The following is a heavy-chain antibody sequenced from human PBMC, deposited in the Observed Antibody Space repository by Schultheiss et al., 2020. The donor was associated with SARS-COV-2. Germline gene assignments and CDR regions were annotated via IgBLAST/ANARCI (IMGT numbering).Heavy chain of an antibody. CDR3: ARTSLGSSWGDNRFDP. CDR1: GFSLSTSGMR. Sequence: SGPTLVKPTQTLTLTCTFSGFSLSTSGMRVSWIRQPPGKALEWLARIDWDDDKFYSTSLKTRLTISKDTSKNQVVLTMTNMDPVDTATYYCARTSLGSSWGDNRFDPRGQGAQGTGSS. V-gene: IGHV2-70*04. D-gene: IGHD6-13*01. J-gene: IGHJ5*02. CDR2: IDWDDDK.